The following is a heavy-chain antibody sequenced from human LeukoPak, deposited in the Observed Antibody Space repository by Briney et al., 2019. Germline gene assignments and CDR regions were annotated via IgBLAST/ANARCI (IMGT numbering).Heavy chain of an antibody. J-gene: IGHJ3*02. D-gene: IGHD3-22*01. CDR2: IYYSGST. Sequence: SETLSLTCTVSGGSISSYYWSWIRQPPGKGLEWIGYIYYSGSTNYNPSLKSRVTISVDTSKNQFSLKLISMTAADTAVYYCARYDSSGYLDAFDIWGQGTTVTVSS. CDR3: ARYDSSGYLDAFDI. V-gene: IGHV4-59*01. CDR1: GGSISSYY.